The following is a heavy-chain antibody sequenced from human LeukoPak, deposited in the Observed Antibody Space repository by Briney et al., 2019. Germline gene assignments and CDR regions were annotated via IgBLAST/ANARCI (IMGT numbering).Heavy chain of an antibody. D-gene: IGHD2-2*02. CDR3: ARTGYCSSASCYTASRPYHYYYMDV. Sequence: PSETLSLTCTVSGGSISSYYWSWIRQPPGKGLEWIGYIYYSGSTNYNPSLKSRVTISVDTSKNQFSLKLSSVTAADTAVYYCARTGYCSSASCYTASRPYHYYYMDVWGKGTTVTVSS. CDR1: GGSISSYY. V-gene: IGHV4-59*01. CDR2: IYYSGST. J-gene: IGHJ6*03.